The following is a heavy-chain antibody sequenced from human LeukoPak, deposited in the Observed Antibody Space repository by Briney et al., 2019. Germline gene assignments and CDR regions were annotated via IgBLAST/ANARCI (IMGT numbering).Heavy chain of an antibody. CDR1: GFTFSSYA. CDR3: AKDPGYCSSTSCYTDYFDY. J-gene: IGHJ4*02. Sequence: GGSLRLSCAASGFTFSSYAMSWVRQAPGKGLEWVSAISGSGGSTYYADSVKGRFTISRDNSKNTLYLQMNSLRAEDTAVYYCAKDPGYCSSTSCYTDYFDYWGQGTLVTVSS. CDR2: ISGSGGST. V-gene: IGHV3-23*01. D-gene: IGHD2-2*02.